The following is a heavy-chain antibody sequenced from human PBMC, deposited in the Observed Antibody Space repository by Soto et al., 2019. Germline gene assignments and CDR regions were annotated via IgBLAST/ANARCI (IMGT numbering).Heavy chain of an antibody. D-gene: IGHD1-26*01. CDR1: GGSFGGYY. CDR3: ARGHEVKWSKGAFDI. J-gene: IGHJ3*02. CDR2: INHSGST. Sequence: PSETLCLTCAVYGGSFGGYYWSWIRQPPGKGLEWIGEINHSGSTNYNPSLKSRVTISVDTSKNQFSLKLSSVTAADTAVYYCARGHEVKWSKGAFDIWGQGTMVTVSS. V-gene: IGHV4-34*01.